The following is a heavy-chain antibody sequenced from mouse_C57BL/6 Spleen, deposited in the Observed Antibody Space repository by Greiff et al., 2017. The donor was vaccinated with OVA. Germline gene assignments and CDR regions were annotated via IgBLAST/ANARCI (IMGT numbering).Heavy chain of an antibody. CDR3: ARTNSNLAWFAY. V-gene: IGHV1-42*01. CDR2: INPSTGGT. D-gene: IGHD2-5*01. CDR1: GYSFTGYD. Sequence: VQLKESGPELVKPGASVKISCKASGYSFTGYDMNWVKQSPEKSLEWIGEINPSTGGTTYNQKFKAKATLTVDKSSSTAYMQLKSLTSEDSAVYYCARTNSNLAWFAYWGQGTLVTVSA. J-gene: IGHJ3*01.